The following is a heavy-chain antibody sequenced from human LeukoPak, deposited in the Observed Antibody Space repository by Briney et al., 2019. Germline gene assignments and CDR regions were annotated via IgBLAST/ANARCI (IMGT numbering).Heavy chain of an antibody. CDR1: GFTFSSYA. CDR2: ISGSGGST. J-gene: IGHJ4*02. V-gene: IGHV3-23*01. Sequence: GGSLRPXCAASGFTFSSYAMSWVRQAPGKGLEWVSAISGSGGSTYYADSVTGWFTISRDNSKNTLYLQMNSLRAEDTAVYYCAKDFWSGPDYWGQGTLVTVSS. CDR3: AKDFWSGPDY. D-gene: IGHD3-3*01.